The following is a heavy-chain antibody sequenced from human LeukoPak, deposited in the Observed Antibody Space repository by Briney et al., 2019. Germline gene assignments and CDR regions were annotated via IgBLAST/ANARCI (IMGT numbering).Heavy chain of an antibody. V-gene: IGHV3-23*01. CDR3: AKGLILWFGELDYFDY. CDR2: ISGSGGST. J-gene: IGHJ4*02. D-gene: IGHD3-10*01. CDR1: GCTFSSYA. Sequence: GGSLRLSCAASGCTFSSYAMSWVRQAPGKGLEWVSAISGSGGSTYYADSVKGRFTISRDNSKNTLYLQMNSLRAEDTAVYYCAKGLILWFGELDYFDYWGQGTLVTVSS.